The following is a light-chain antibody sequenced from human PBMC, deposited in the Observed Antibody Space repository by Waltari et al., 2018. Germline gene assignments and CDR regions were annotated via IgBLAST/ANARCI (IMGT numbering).Light chain of an antibody. Sequence: DIQMTQSPYSLSASLGDRVTITCRANQSISKYLNWYQQRPGKAPKLLVYFKSSLQSGVPSRFSGSGSGTDFTLTINTLQPEDFATYFCQQSYGPPYTFGQGTRLEIK. CDR2: FKS. CDR1: QSISKY. J-gene: IGKJ2*01. CDR3: QQSYGPPYT. V-gene: IGKV1-39*01.